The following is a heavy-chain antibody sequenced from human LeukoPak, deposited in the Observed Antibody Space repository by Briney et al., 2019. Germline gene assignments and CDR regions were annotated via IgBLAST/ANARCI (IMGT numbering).Heavy chain of an antibody. CDR2: ISAYNGNT. V-gene: IGHV1-18*01. J-gene: IGHJ5*02. CDR1: GYTFTSYD. D-gene: IGHD6-19*01. CDR3: ARDLRTAVAGNWFDP. Sequence: ASVKVSCKASGYTFTSYDISWVRQAPGQGLEWMGWISAYNGNTSYAQKFQGRVTMTTDTSTSTAYMELRSLRSDDTAVYYCARDLRTAVAGNWFDPWGQGTPVTVSS.